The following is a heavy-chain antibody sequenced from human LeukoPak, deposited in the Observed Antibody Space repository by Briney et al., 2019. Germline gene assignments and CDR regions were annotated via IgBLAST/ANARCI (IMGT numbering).Heavy chain of an antibody. CDR3: AKDRGYSSSWYYMDV. CDR1: GFTFSSYA. J-gene: IGHJ6*03. D-gene: IGHD6-13*01. CDR2: ISGSGGST. V-gene: IGHV3-23*01. Sequence: PGGSLRLSCAASGFTFSSYAMSWVRQAPGKGLEWVSAISGSGGSTYYADSVKGRFTISRDNSKNTLYLQMNSLRAEDTAVYYCAKDRGYSSSWYYMDVWGKGTTVTVSS.